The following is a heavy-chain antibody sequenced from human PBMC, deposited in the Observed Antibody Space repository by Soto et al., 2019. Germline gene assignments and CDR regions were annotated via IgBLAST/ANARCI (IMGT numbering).Heavy chain of an antibody. CDR1: GGSIGSSNW. J-gene: IGHJ4*02. D-gene: IGHD6-19*01. CDR2: IYHSGST. V-gene: IGHV4-4*02. Sequence: SDTLSLSCAVSGGSIGSSNWWCRVRQPPGKGLEWIGEIYHSGSTNYNPSLKSRVTISVDKAKNQLSLKLSSVTAADTAVYYCGSLEVAGLDYWGQGXLVTVPS. CDR3: GSLEVAGLDY.